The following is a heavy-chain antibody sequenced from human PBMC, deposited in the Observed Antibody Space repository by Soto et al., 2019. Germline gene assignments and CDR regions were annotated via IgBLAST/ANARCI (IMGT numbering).Heavy chain of an antibody. CDR2: ISYDGSNK. CDR1: GFTFSSYG. CDR3: AKDLLWFGELSPGYYYYYGMDV. V-gene: IGHV3-30*18. Sequence: GGSLRLSCAASGFTFSSYGMHWVRQAPGKGLEWVAVISYDGSNKYYADSVKGRFTISRDNSKNTLYLQMNSLRAEDTAVYYCAKDLLWFGELSPGYYYYYGMDVWGQGTTVTVSS. J-gene: IGHJ6*02. D-gene: IGHD3-10*01.